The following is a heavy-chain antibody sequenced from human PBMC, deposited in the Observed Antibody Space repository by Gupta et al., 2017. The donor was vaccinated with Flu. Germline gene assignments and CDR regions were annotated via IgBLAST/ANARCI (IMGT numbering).Heavy chain of an antibody. CDR1: GLPFRSYW. D-gene: IGHD3-10*01. Sequence: EEQLVETGGGLVQPGVSLNMSCAVSGLPFRSYWMDWVRQAPGKGLEWVANIAADGSVKNYADSVKGRFTISRDDAKDSLYLQMNSLRVEDTALYYCARNRGWQQFDFWGQGALVTVSS. V-gene: IGHV3-7*01. CDR3: ARNRGWQQFDF. CDR2: IAADGSVK. J-gene: IGHJ5*01.